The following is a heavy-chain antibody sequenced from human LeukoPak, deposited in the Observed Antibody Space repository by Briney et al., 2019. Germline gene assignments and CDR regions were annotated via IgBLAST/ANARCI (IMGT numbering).Heavy chain of an antibody. CDR3: ARDPLGGALDY. V-gene: IGHV3-7*01. J-gene: IGHJ4*02. CDR1: GLTFSGSW. CDR2: IKQDGSDK. Sequence: PGGSLRLSCAASGLTFSGSWMSWVRQAPGKGLEWVAIIKQDGSDKYYVDSVKGRFTISKDNAKNSLYLQMNSLRVEDTAVYYCARDPLGGALDYWGQGTLVTVSS.